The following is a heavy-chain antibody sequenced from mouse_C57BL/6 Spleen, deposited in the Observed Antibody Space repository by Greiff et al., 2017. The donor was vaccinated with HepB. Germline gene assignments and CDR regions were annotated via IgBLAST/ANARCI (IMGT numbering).Heavy chain of an antibody. J-gene: IGHJ2*01. Sequence: VQLQQPGAELVRPGTSVKLSCKASGYTFTSYWMHWVKQRPGQGLEWIGVIDPSDSYTNYNQKFKGKATLTVDTSSSTAYMQLSSLTSEDSAVYYCAREGYSNLDYWGQGTTLTVSS. CDR3: AREGYSNLDY. V-gene: IGHV1-59*01. D-gene: IGHD2-5*01. CDR1: GYTFTSYW. CDR2: IDPSDSYT.